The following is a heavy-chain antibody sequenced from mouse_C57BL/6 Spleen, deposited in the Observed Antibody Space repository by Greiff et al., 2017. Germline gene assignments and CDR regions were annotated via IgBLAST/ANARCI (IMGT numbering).Heavy chain of an antibody. CDR2: ISSGSSTI. V-gene: IGHV5-17*01. Sequence: EVKLVESGGGLVKPGGSLKLSCAASGFTFSDYGMHWVRQAPEKGLEWVAYISSGSSTIYYADTVKGRFTISRDNAKNTLFLQMTSLRSEDTAMYYCARQGLIYDGYPGYFDVWGTGTTVTVSS. CDR3: ARQGLIYDGYPGYFDV. CDR1: GFTFSDYG. J-gene: IGHJ1*03. D-gene: IGHD2-3*01.